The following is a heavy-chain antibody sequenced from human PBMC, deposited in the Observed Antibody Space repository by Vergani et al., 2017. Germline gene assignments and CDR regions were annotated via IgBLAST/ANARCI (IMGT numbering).Heavy chain of an antibody. CDR1: GFTFSSYA. Sequence: QVQLLESGGGVVQPGRSLRLSCAASGFTFSSYAMHWVRQAPGKGLEWVAVISYDGSNKYYADSVKGRFTISRDNSKNTLYLQMNSLRTEDTAVYYCAREASGDYVSAIDYGSQGTLVTVYS. CDR2: ISYDGSNK. D-gene: IGHD4-17*01. J-gene: IGHJ4*02. CDR3: AREASGDYVSAIDY. V-gene: IGHV3-30-3*01.